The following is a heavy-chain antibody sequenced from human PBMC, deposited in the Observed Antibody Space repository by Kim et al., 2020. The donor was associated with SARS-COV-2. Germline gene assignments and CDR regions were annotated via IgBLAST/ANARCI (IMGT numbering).Heavy chain of an antibody. CDR2: ISAYNGNT. CDR3: ARDKKDDILTGSYYYYGMDV. Sequence: ASVKVSCKASGYTFTSYGISWVRQAPGQGLEWIGWISAYNGNTNYAQKLQGRVTMTTDTSTSTAYMELRSLRSDDTAVYYCARDKKDDILTGSYYYYGMDVWGQGTTVTVSS. J-gene: IGHJ6*02. V-gene: IGHV1-18*04. CDR1: GYTFTSYG. D-gene: IGHD3-9*01.